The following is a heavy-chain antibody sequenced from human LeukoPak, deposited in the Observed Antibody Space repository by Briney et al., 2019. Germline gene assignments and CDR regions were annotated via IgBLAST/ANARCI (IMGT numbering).Heavy chain of an antibody. V-gene: IGHV3-7*03. CDR2: IKQDGSQK. J-gene: IGHJ4*02. CDR3: VRALGGGSY. CDR1: GFSFSSYW. Sequence: PGGSLRLSCAASGFSFSSYWMSWVRQAPGKGLEWVANIKQDGSQKYYVDSVKGRFTISRDNAKNSLNLQMNSLRVEDTAVYYCVRALGGGSYWGQGTLVIVSP. D-gene: IGHD5-24*01.